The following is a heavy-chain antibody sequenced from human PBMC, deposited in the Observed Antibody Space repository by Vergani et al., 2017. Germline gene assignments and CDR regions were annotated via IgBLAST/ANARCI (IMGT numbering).Heavy chain of an antibody. J-gene: IGHJ6*03. CDR2: INSDGDST. D-gene: IGHD1-26*01. CDR1: GFTFSNFW. Sequence: VQLVESGGGLVQPGGSLRLSCTASGFTFSNFWMTWVRHAPGKGLMWVSRINSDGDSTSYAVSVKGRFTISRDNAKNTLYLHMDSLRAEDTAVYYCARDGWELLDYFYYMDVWGKGTTVTVSS. CDR3: ARDGWELLDYFYYMDV. V-gene: IGHV3-74*01.